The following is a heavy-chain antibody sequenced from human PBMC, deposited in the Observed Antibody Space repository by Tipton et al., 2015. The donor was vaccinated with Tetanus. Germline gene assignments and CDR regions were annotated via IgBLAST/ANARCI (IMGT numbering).Heavy chain of an antibody. V-gene: IGHV4-4*07. J-gene: IGHJ6*02. CDR2: IYISGST. CDR3: ARDRGLTTSGGIGMDV. Sequence: TLSLTCNVSGGSLSSRYWSWIRQTAGKRLEWIGRIYISGSTDYNPSLKTRVSMSVGTSKNQFSLKLSSVTAADTAVYYCARDRGLTTSGGIGMDVWGQGTTVTVAS. D-gene: IGHD3-22*01. CDR1: GGSLSSRY.